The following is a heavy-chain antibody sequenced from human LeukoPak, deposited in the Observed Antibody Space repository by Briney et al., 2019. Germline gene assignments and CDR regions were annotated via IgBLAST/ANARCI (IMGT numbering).Heavy chain of an antibody. J-gene: IGHJ3*02. V-gene: IGHV4-30-2*01. CDR1: GGSISSGGYY. CDR2: IYHSGST. CDR3: ASLNDADAFDI. Sequence: SETLSLTCTVSGGSISSGGYYWSWIRQPPGKGLEWIGYIYHSGSTYYNPSLKSRVTISVDRSKNQFSLKLSSVTAADTAVYYCASLNDADAFDIWGQGTMVTVSS.